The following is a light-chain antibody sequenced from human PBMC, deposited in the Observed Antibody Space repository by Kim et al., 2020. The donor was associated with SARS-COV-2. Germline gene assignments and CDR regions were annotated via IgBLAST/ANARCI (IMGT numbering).Light chain of an antibody. CDR3: QQYGSSPPRYT. Sequence: PGERATLSCRASQSVSSSYLAWYQQKPGQAPRLLIYGASSRATGIPDRFSGSGSGTDFTLTISRLEPEDFVVYYCQQYGSSPPRYTFGQGTKLEI. CDR1: QSVSSSY. CDR2: GAS. J-gene: IGKJ2*01. V-gene: IGKV3-20*01.